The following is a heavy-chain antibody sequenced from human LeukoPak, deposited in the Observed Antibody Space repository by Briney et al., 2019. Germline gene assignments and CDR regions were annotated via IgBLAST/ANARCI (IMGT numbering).Heavy chain of an antibody. J-gene: IGHJ6*03. D-gene: IGHD6-6*01. CDR3: ASVLSSSSKTYFYYYYMDV. Sequence: SETLSLTCTVSGGSISSSNYYWGWIRQPPGKGLEWIGNIYYSGGTYYNPSLKSRVTISVDTSKNQFSLKLSSVTAADTTVYYCASVLSSSSKTYFYYYYMDVWGKGTTVTVSS. CDR1: GGSISSSNYY. V-gene: IGHV4-39*01. CDR2: IYYSGGT.